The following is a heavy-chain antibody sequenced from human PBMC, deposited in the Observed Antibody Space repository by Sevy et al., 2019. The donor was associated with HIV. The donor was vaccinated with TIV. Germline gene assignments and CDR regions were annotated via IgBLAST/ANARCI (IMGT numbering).Heavy chain of an antibody. CDR2: IYSGGST. CDR3: AGARGYYVFGSASGWYYGMDV. CDR1: GFTVSSNY. J-gene: IGHJ6*02. D-gene: IGHD3-3*01. V-gene: IGHV3-66*01. Sequence: GGSLRLSCAASGFTVSSNYMSWVRQAPGKGLEWVSVIYSGGSTYYADSVEGSFITSRDNSTNTLYHQMNSRRAEDKAVYYCAGARGYYVFGSASGWYYGMDVWGQGTTVTVSS.